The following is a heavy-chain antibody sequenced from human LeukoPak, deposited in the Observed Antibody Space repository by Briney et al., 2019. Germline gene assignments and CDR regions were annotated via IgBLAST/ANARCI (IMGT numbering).Heavy chain of an antibody. CDR2: ISGSGGST. D-gene: IGHD6-13*01. J-gene: IGHJ4*02. V-gene: IGHV3-23*01. CDR1: GFTFSSYA. Sequence: PGGSLRLSCAASGFTFSSYAMSWVRQAPGKGLEWVSAISGSGGSTYYADSVKGRFTISRDNSKNTLYLQMNSLRAEDTAVYYCARAYSSSWYGSCVGYWGQGTLVTVSS. CDR3: ARAYSSSWYGSCVGY.